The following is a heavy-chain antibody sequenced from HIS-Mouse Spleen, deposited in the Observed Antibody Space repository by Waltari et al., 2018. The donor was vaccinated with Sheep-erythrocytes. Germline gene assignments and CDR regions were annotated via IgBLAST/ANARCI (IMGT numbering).Heavy chain of an antibody. V-gene: IGHV3-30*18. Sequence: KGLEWVAVISYDGSNKYYADSVKGRFTISRDNSKNTLYLQMNSLRAEETAVYYGAKDRLNWGVGHDAFDIWGQGTMVTVSS. CDR2: ISYDGSNK. J-gene: IGHJ3*02. CDR3: AKDRLNWGVGHDAFDI. D-gene: IGHD7-27*01.